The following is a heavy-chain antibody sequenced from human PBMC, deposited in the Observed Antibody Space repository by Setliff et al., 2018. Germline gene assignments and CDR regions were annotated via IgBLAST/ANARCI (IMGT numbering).Heavy chain of an antibody. J-gene: IGHJ4*02. CDR3: RFWSGYYKNDY. CDR1: GGSFSDYY. V-gene: IGHV4-34*01. CDR2: INHSGST. Sequence: ETLSLTCTVYGGSFSDYYWGWVRQPPGKGLEWIGEINHSGSTNYIPSLKSRLTISVDTSKNQFSLKLSSVTAADTAMYYCRFWSGYYKNDYWGQGILVTVSS. D-gene: IGHD3-3*01.